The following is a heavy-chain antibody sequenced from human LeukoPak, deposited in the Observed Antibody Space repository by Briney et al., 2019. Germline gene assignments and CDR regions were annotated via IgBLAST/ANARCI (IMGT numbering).Heavy chain of an antibody. J-gene: IGHJ3*02. CDR3: ARKYYYDSSGYYYVDAFDT. CDR1: GGSISSYY. Sequence: SETLSLTCTVSGGSISSYYWSWIRQPPGKGLEWIGYIYYSGSTNYNPSLKSRVTISVDTSKNQFSLKLSSVTAADTAVYYCARKYYYDSSGYYYVDAFDTWGQGTMVTVSS. CDR2: IYYSGST. D-gene: IGHD3-22*01. V-gene: IGHV4-59*01.